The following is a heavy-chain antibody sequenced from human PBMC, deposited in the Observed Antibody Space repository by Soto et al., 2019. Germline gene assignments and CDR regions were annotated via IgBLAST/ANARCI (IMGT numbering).Heavy chain of an antibody. D-gene: IGHD6-19*01. CDR3: ARDGAPGFSSGWYWFDP. CDR2: IWYDGSNK. CDR1: GFTFSSYG. J-gene: IGHJ5*02. Sequence: GGSLRLSCAASGFTFSSYGMHWVRQAPGKGLEWVAVIWYDGSNKYYADSVKGRFTISRDNSKNTLYLQMNSLRAEDTAVYYCARDGAPGFSSGWYWFDPWGQGTLVTVSS. V-gene: IGHV3-33*01.